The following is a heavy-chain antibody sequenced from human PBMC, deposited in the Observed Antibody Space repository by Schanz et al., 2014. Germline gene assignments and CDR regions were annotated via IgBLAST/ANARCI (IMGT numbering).Heavy chain of an antibody. CDR1: GYTFTSYG. CDR3: ARSNYYDNSDYYNSFDY. Sequence: QVQLVQSGAEVKKPGASVKVSCKASGYTFTSYGISWVRQARGQGLEWVGRFIPILGIANYAQKFQGRVTNTADKSTSTAYMDLSSLRPEDTAVYYCARSNYYDNSDYYNSFDYWGQGTLVTVSS. J-gene: IGHJ4*02. V-gene: IGHV1-69*04. CDR2: FIPILGIA. D-gene: IGHD3-22*01.